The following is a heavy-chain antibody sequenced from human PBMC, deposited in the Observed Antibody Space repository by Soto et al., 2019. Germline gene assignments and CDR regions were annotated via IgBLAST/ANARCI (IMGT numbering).Heavy chain of an antibody. V-gene: IGHV5-10-1*01. CDR3: ARDRPGYCSSTSCYSYGMDV. CDR2: IDPSDSYT. D-gene: IGHD2-2*01. Sequence: EESLKISCNASGYSFTIYWMSWVRQMPGKGLEWMGRIDPSDSYTNYSPSFQGHVTISADKSISTAYLPWGSLKASDTAMYYCARDRPGYCSSTSCYSYGMDVWGQGTTVTVSS. CDR1: GYSFTIYW. J-gene: IGHJ6*02.